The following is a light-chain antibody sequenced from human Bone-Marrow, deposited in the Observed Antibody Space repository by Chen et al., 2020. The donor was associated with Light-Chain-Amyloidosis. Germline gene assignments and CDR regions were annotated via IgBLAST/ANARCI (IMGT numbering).Light chain of an antibody. CDR3: QQSYSMSSIT. CDR2: AAS. Sequence: DIQMTQSPSSLSASVGDRVTITCRASQRISNYLNWYQQKPGKAPKLLIHAASTLQSGVPLRFSGSGSGTDFILTIRSVQPEDFAICYGQQSYSMSSITFGQGTRLEIK. V-gene: IGKV1-39*01. J-gene: IGKJ5*01. CDR1: QRISNY.